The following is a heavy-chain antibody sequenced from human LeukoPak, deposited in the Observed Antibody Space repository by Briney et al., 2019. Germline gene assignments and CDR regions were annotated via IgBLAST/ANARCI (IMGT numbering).Heavy chain of an antibody. V-gene: IGHV1-18*01. J-gene: IGHJ3*01. CDR3: ARDRIVGAEDDAFHF. CDR2: ISAYNGNT. CDR1: GYTFTSYG. D-gene: IGHD1-26*01. Sequence: GASVMVSCKASGYTFTSYGVSWVRQAPGQGLEWMGWISAYNGNTNYAQKVQGRVTMTADTSTSTAFMELRSLRSDDTAAYYCARDRIVGAEDDAFHFWGQGTMVTVSS.